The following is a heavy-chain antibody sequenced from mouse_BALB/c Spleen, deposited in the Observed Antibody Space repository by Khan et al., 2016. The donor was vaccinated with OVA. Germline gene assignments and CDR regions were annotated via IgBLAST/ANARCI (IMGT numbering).Heavy chain of an antibody. CDR3: ARGDGYYGYCDY. J-gene: IGHJ2*01. D-gene: IGHD2-3*01. Sequence: QVQLKQSGPELVKPGASVKLSCQASGYTFTYYVITWVKQRPGQGLEWIGEIYPGSDNAYYNERFKGKASLTADTSSNTTHMQLSSLTSEDSAVYFCARGDGYYGYCDYWGQGTTLTVSS. CDR2: IYPGSDNA. CDR1: GYTFTYYV. V-gene: IGHV1-81*01.